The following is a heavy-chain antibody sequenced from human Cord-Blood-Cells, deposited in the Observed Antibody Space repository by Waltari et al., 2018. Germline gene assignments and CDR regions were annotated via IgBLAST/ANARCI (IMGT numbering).Heavy chain of an antibody. CDR1: GYTFTGYY. J-gene: IGHJ3*02. V-gene: IGHV1-2*02. D-gene: IGHD3-22*01. Sequence: QVQLVQSGAEVKKPGASVKVSCKASGYTFTGYYMHWVRQAPGQGLEWMGWINPNSGGKTYAQKFQGRVTMTRDTSISTAYMELSRLRSDDTAVYYCASYDSSDAFDIWGQGTMVTVSS. CDR3: ASYDSSDAFDI. CDR2: INPNSGGK.